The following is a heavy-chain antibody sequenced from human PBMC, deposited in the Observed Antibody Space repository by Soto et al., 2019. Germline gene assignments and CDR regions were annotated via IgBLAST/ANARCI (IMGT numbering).Heavy chain of an antibody. Sequence: QITLKESGPTLVKPTQTITMTCNLSGFSLRMSVVGVGWIRQPPGKALEWLALIYWDDDKRFSPSLRSRLTITKDTSKNQVVLTMANIDPLDTGTYFYAHATCSSGWATMDYWGQGTLVTVSS. CDR1: GFSLRMSVVG. J-gene: IGHJ4*02. V-gene: IGHV2-5*02. CDR2: IYWDDDK. CDR3: AHATCSSGWATMDY. D-gene: IGHD6-25*01.